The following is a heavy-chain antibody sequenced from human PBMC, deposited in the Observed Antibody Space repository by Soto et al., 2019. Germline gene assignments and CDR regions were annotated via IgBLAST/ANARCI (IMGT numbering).Heavy chain of an antibody. CDR3: AKDTGYSSSDYFGF. V-gene: IGHV3-23*01. CDR2: ISGSADKT. CDR1: GFTFTNYA. Sequence: PGGSLRLSCAASGFTFTNYAMSWVRQAPGKGLEWVSVISGSADKTYYADSVKGRFTISRDNSKNALFLQMSSLRAEDTAVYYCAKDTGYSSSDYFGFWGQGILVTVSS. D-gene: IGHD6-6*01. J-gene: IGHJ4*02.